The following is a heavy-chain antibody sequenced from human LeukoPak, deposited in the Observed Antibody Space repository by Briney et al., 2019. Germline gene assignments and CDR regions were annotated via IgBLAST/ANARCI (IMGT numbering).Heavy chain of an antibody. CDR3: ARGSDYDDYFYMDF. CDR1: GYRFAGYY. CDR2: MNPKSGAT. V-gene: IGHV1-2*02. Sequence: ASVKVSCKTSGYRFAGYYLHWVRQAPGQGLEWMGWMNPKSGATDYARKFQGRVTMTRDTSISTAYMELTRLRSDDTAVYFCARGSDYDDYFYMDFWGKGTTVTVSS. J-gene: IGHJ6*03.